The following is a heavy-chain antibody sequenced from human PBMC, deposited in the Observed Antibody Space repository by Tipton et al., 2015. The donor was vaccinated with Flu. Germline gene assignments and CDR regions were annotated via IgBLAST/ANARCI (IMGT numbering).Heavy chain of an antibody. Sequence: GSLRLSCAASGFTFSSYAMSWVRQAPGKGLEWVSGISGRGGRTYYADSVKGRFTISRDNSKNTLVLQMNSLRAEDTAVYYCAKVIPELVAGLDYWGQGTLVTVSS. D-gene: IGHD6-19*01. CDR2: ISGRGGRT. CDR3: AKVIPELVAGLDY. J-gene: IGHJ4*02. V-gene: IGHV3-23*01. CDR1: GFTFSSYA.